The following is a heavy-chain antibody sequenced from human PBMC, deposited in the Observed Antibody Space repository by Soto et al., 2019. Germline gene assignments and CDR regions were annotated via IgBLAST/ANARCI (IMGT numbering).Heavy chain of an antibody. CDR2: ISNDGSST. V-gene: IGHV3-74*01. CDR3: ARLPNKSPQN. J-gene: IGHJ1*01. CDR1: GFTFSSYW. Sequence: VQLVESGGGLVQPGGSLRLSCVASGFTFSSYWMHWVRQAPGKGLVWVSSISNDGSSTSYADPVKGRFTISRANAKNTLYLQMNSLRAEDTAVYYCARLPNKSPQNWGQGTLVIVSP.